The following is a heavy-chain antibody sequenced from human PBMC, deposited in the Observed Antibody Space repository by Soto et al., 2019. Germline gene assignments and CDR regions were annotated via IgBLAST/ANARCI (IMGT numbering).Heavy chain of an antibody. CDR1: GVSISAGHYY. V-gene: IGHV4-31*02. Sequence: SETLSLTCTVSGVSISAGHYYYTWIRQHPGKGLEWIGYIYYSGGTNYNPSLRSRLTMSLDTSQNQFSLRLNSVTAANTAMYYWATAHSNWFDPWGQGTLVTVSS. J-gene: IGHJ5*02. CDR3: ATAHSNWFDP. CDR2: IYYSGGT.